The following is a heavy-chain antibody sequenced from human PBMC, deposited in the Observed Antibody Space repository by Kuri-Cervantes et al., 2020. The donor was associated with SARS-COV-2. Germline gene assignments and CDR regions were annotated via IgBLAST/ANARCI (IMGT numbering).Heavy chain of an antibody. Sequence: GESLKISCAASGFTFSSYGMYWVRQAPGKGLEWVAVISYDGSNKYYADSAKGRFTISRDNSKNTLYLQMNSLRAEDTAVYYCAKVPVRRYDFWSGYLQDAFDIWGQGTMVTVSS. CDR1: GFTFSSYG. D-gene: IGHD3-3*01. CDR2: ISYDGSNK. CDR3: AKVPVRRYDFWSGYLQDAFDI. V-gene: IGHV3-30*18. J-gene: IGHJ3*02.